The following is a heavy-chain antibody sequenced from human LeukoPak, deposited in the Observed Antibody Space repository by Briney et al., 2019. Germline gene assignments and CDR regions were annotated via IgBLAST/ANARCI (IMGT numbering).Heavy chain of an antibody. J-gene: IGHJ4*02. V-gene: IGHV3-23*01. CDR3: AKGADYCDYPSN. D-gene: IGHD4-17*01. Sequence: GGSLRLSCAASGFTFGSYAMNWVRQAPGKGLEWVSAISGSGGSTYYADSVKGRFTISRDNSKNTLYLQMNSLRAEDTAVYYCAKGADYCDYPSNWGQGTLVTVSS. CDR1: GFTFGSYA. CDR2: ISGSGGST.